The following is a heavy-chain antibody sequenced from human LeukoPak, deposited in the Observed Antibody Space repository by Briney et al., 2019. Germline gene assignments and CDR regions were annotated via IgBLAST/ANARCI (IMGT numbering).Heavy chain of an antibody. CDR2: IYYSGST. V-gene: IGHV4-59*01. J-gene: IGHJ3*02. CDR1: GGSISSYY. Sequence: PSETLSLTCTVSGGSISSYYWSWIRQPPGKGLEWIGYIYYSGSTNYNPSLKSRVTISVDTSKNQFSLKLSSVTAADTAVYYCARRDTNDAFDILGQGTMVTVSS. CDR3: ARRDTNDAFDI.